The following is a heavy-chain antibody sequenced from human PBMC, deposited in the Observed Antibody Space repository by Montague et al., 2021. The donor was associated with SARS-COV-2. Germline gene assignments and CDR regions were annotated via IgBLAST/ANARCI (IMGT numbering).Heavy chain of an antibody. CDR3: ARLGDGVVPSPILGVGPYYSYYYVDV. CDR1: GGSFSTYS. V-gene: IGHV4-34*01. J-gene: IGHJ6*03. Sequence: SETLSLTCAVHGGSFSTYSWNWIRQPPGKGLEWIGEINHGGSTNYNPSLKIRVTISADTSKNQFSLKLTSVAAADTAVYYCARLGDGVVPSPILGVGPYYSYYYVDVWGKGTTVTVSS. D-gene: IGHD3-10*01. CDR2: INHGGST.